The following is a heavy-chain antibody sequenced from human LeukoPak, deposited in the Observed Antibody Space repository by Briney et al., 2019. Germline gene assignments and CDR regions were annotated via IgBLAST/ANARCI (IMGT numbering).Heavy chain of an antibody. CDR2: ISSSSSYI. Sequence: GGSLRLSCAASGFTFSSYSMNWVRQAPGKGLEWVSSISSSSSYIYYADSVKGRFTISRDNAKNSLYLQMNCLRAEDTAVYYCARDSTYYYDSSGYYPRGQGTLVTVSS. D-gene: IGHD3-22*01. V-gene: IGHV3-21*01. J-gene: IGHJ4*02. CDR3: ARDSTYYYDSSGYYP. CDR1: GFTFSSYS.